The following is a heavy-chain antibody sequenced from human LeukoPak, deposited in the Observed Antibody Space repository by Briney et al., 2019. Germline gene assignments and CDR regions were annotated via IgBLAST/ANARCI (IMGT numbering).Heavy chain of an antibody. J-gene: IGHJ4*02. CDR3: ARGGSSNWTPFDY. Sequence: SETLSLTCTVSGGARSSNFWSWIRQPPGKGLEWIGYISYSGSTTYNPSLKSRVTMSIDTPKIQFSLNLSSVTAADTAVYYCARGGSSNWTPFDYWGQGTLVTFSS. CDR2: ISYSGST. D-gene: IGHD6-13*01. CDR1: GGARSSNF. V-gene: IGHV4-59*01.